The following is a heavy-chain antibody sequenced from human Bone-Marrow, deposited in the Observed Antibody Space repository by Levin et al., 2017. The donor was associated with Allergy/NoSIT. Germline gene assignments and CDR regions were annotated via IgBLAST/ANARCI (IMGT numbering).Heavy chain of an antibody. CDR1: GYSFSSYW. CDR2: IYPGDSDT. J-gene: IGHJ4*02. CDR3: ARLESGSWSEGRY. D-gene: IGHD6-13*01. Sequence: KDGESLKISCKGSGYSFSSYWIAWVRQMPGKGLEWMGIIYPGDSDTLYSPSVQGQVTLSADKSISTAYLQWSSLEASDTAMYYCARLESGSWSEGRYWGQGTLVTVSS. V-gene: IGHV5-51*01.